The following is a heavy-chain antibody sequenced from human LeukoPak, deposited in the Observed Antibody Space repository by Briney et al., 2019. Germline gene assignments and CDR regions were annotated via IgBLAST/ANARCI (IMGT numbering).Heavy chain of an antibody. Sequence: GGSLRLSCAASGFTFSSYSMNWVRQAPGKGLERVSYISSSSSTIYYADSVKGRFTISRDNAKNSLYLQMNSLRAEDTAVYYCARDSTGYYGSGSYFLSGWGQGTLVTVSS. J-gene: IGHJ4*02. V-gene: IGHV3-48*01. CDR1: GFTFSSYS. CDR3: ARDSTGYYGSGSYFLSG. D-gene: IGHD3-10*01. CDR2: ISSSSSTI.